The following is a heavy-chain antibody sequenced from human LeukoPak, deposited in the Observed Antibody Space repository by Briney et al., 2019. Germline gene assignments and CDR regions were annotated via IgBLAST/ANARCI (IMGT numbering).Heavy chain of an antibody. V-gene: IGHV3-66*01. Sequence: PGGSLRLSCAASGFTVSSNYMSWVRQAPGKGLEWVSVMYSGGSTSYTDSVKGRFTISRDNSKNTLYLQMNSLRSEDTAVYYCARSYYYDSSGYPGGAFDIWGQGTMVTVSS. J-gene: IGHJ3*02. CDR2: MYSGGST. D-gene: IGHD3-22*01. CDR1: GFTVSSNY. CDR3: ARSYYYDSSGYPGGAFDI.